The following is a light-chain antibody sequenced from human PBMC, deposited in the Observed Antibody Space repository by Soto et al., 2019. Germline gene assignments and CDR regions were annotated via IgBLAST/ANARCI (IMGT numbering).Light chain of an antibody. CDR3: LQYGSSPRT. CDR2: GAS. CDR1: QSVSNNY. Sequence: EIVLTQSPGTLSLSPGERATLSCRASQSVSNNYFTWYQQKPGQAPRLLIYGASSRATGIPDRFSGYGSGTDFTLTISRLEPEDFAVYYCLQYGSSPRTFGQGTKVEIK. J-gene: IGKJ1*01. V-gene: IGKV3-20*01.